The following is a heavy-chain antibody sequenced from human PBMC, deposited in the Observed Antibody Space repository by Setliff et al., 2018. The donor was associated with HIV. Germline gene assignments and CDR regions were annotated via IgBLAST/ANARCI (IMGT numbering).Heavy chain of an antibody. CDR3: VDC. V-gene: IGHV3-30*07. J-gene: IGHJ4*02. CDR2: MSYDGSNQ. CDR1: GFTFSRYA. D-gene: IGHD6-19*01. Sequence: GGSLRLSCAASGFTFSRYAMHWVRQAPGKGPEWAAVMSYDGSNQNYADSVKGRFTISTDNSKKTLSLQMNSLRAVTVRNVAAVDCWGQGTLVTVYS.